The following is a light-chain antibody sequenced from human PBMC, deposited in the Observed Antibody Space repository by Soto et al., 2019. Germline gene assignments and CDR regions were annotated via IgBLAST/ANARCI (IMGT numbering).Light chain of an antibody. Sequence: QSALTQPPSASGSPGQSVIISCTGTSSDVGGYNYVSWYQQHPGKAPRLMIYEVNKRPSGVPDRFSGSKSGNTASLTVSGLQAEDDADYYCSSYGGSNNLVFGGGTKLTVL. CDR1: SSDVGGYNY. J-gene: IGLJ2*01. CDR2: EVN. V-gene: IGLV2-8*01. CDR3: SSYGGSNNLV.